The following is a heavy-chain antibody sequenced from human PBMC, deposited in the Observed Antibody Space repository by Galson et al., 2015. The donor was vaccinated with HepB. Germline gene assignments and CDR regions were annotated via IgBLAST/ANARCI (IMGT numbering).Heavy chain of an antibody. CDR3: ARLYLGQLPDY. CDR2: IYYSGST. CDR1: GGSISSSSYY. D-gene: IGHD2-2*01. V-gene: IGHV4-39*01. J-gene: IGHJ4*02. Sequence: LSLTCTVSGGSISSSSYYWGWIRQPPGKGLEWIGSIYYSGSTYYNPSLKSRVTISVDTSKNQFSLKLSSVTAADTAVYYCARLYLGQLPDYWGQGTLVTVSS.